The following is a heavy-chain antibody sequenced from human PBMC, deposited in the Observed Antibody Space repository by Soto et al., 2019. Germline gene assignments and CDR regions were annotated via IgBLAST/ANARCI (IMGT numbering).Heavy chain of an antibody. CDR1: GGSFSGYY. J-gene: IGHJ6*02. D-gene: IGHD1-1*01. V-gene: IGHV4-34*01. Sequence: TSETLSLTCAVYGGSFSGYYWSWIRQPPGKGLEWIGEINHSGSTNYNPSLKSRVTISVDTSKNQFSLKLSSVTAADTAVYYCAREGKERHGMDVWGQGTTVTVSS. CDR2: INHSGST. CDR3: AREGKERHGMDV.